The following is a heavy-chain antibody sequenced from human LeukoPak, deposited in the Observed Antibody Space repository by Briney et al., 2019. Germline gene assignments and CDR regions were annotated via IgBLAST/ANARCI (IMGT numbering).Heavy chain of an antibody. CDR1: GYTFTGYY. Sequence: ASVKVSCKASGYTFTGYYMHWVRQAPGQGLEWKGWINPNSGGTNYAQKFQGRVTMTRDTSISTAYMELSRLRSDDTAVYYCARTTMVRGTYYMDVWGKGTTVTISS. J-gene: IGHJ6*03. V-gene: IGHV1-2*02. CDR2: INPNSGGT. CDR3: ARTTMVRGTYYMDV. D-gene: IGHD3-10*01.